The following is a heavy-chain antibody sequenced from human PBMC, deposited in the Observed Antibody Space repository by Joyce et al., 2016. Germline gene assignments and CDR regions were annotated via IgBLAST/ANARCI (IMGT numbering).Heavy chain of an antibody. Sequence: QVQLVESGGGLVQPGRSLRLSCPGSTFSFSYFAMHWVRQAPGTGLGWVAFISSDGDIQHCADSVKGRFTISRDNSLNTLFLQMNRLRAEDTARYYCARIPGSSYYQPFDYWGQGTQVTVSS. D-gene: IGHD3-22*01. J-gene: IGHJ4*02. CDR1: TFSFSYFA. CDR3: ARIPGSSYYQPFDY. CDR2: ISSDGDIQ. V-gene: IGHV3-30-3*01.